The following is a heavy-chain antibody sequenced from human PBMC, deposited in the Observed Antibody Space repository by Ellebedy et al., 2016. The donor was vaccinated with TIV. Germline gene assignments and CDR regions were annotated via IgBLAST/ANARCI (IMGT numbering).Heavy chain of an antibody. CDR2: IYYSGSA. Sequence: GSLRLSXGVSGGSFSVSHWLSWVRQTPGKGLEWIGEIYYSGSANYNPSLESRVTMSMDKTKNQFSLNLMSVTAADTAVYYCAREWPHSGSSWYGPFDYWGQGTLVTVSS. J-gene: IGHJ4*02. CDR1: GGSFSVSHW. D-gene: IGHD6-13*01. CDR3: AREWPHSGSSWYGPFDY. V-gene: IGHV4-4*02.